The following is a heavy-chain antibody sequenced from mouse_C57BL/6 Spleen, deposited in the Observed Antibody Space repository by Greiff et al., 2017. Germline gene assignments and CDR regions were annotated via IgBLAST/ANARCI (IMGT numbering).Heavy chain of an antibody. CDR1: GYNIKNTY. CDR3: SRSGTSAY. J-gene: IGHJ3*01. CDR2: IDPANGNT. D-gene: IGHD4-1*01. Sequence: VQLQQPVAELVRPGASVKLSCTASGYNIKNTYMHWVKQRPEQGLEWIGRIDPANGNTNYAPKFQGTATITADSSSTTAYLRLSSLTSEATAFYYCSRSGTSAYWGQGTLVTVSA. V-gene: IGHV14-3*01.